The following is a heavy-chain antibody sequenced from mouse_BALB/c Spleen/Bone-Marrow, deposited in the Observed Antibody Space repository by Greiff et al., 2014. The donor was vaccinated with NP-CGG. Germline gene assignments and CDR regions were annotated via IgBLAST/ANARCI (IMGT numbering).Heavy chain of an antibody. Sequence: EVQGVESGGGLVKPGGSLKLTCAASGFTFSSYAMPWVRQTPEKRLEWVATISSGGSYTYYPDSVKGRFTISRDNAKNTLYLQMSSLRSEDTAMYYCARHYDGSSYYFDYWGQGTTLTVSS. CDR2: ISSGGSYT. CDR3: ARHYDGSSYYFDY. V-gene: IGHV5-9-3*01. J-gene: IGHJ2*01. CDR1: GFTFSSYA. D-gene: IGHD1-1*01.